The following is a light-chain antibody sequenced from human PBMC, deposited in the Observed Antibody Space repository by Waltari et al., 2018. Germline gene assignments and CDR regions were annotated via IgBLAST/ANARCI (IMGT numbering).Light chain of an antibody. CDR2: DVD. J-gene: IGLJ2*01. CDR1: NSDVVPFHY. CDR3: CSYAGRYTSV. Sequence: QSALTQPRSAAGSPGQSLTLSCTGTNSDVVPFHYSSWYQQRPGKAPKPVIYDVDKRPSGVPDRFSGSKAGNTASLTISGLQADDEADYYCCSYAGRYTSVFGGGTKVTVL. V-gene: IGLV2-11*01.